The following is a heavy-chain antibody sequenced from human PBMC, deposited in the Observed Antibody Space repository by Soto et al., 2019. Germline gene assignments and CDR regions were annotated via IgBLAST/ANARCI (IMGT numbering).Heavy chain of an antibody. CDR2: ISAYNGNT. CDR1: GYTFTSYG. CDR3: ARDRGLAYCGGDCYSEIDY. J-gene: IGHJ4*02. V-gene: IGHV1-18*01. D-gene: IGHD2-21*02. Sequence: QVQLVQSGAEVKKPGASVKVSCKASGYTFTSYGISWVRQAPGQGLEWLGWISAYNGNTNYAQKLQGRVTMTTDTATSRAYMELRSLRSDDTAVYYCARDRGLAYCGGDCYSEIDYWGQGTLVTVSS.